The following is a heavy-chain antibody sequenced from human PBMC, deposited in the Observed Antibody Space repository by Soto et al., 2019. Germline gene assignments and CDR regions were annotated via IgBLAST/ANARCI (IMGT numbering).Heavy chain of an antibody. CDR1: GGSISNYY. Sequence: SETLSLTWTVSGGSISNYYWSWIRQPPGKGLEWIAYIFYTGSTSYNPSLKSRVTISLDTSMNQFSLKLSSVTAADTAVYYCTRSIVPAAMYWFDPWGQGTLVTVSS. V-gene: IGHV4-59*01. CDR2: IFYTGST. J-gene: IGHJ5*02. CDR3: TRSIVPAAMYWFDP. D-gene: IGHD2-2*01.